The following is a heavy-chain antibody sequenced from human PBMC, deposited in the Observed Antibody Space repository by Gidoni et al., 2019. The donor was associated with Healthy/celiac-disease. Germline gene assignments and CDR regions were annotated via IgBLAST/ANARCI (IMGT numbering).Heavy chain of an antibody. D-gene: IGHD3-16*02. CDR3: AKDTGDYDYVWGSYRPPYYYYGMDV. CDR1: GFPFSSSG. V-gene: IGHV3-30*18. Sequence: QVQLVESGGGVVQPGRSLRLSCAASGFPFSSSGMHWGPQAPGKGLECVAFISYDVSNKYYADAVKGRFTISRDNSKNTLYLQMNSLRAEDTAVYYCAKDTGDYDYVWGSYRPPYYYYGMDVWGQGTTVTVSS. CDR2: ISYDVSNK. J-gene: IGHJ6*02.